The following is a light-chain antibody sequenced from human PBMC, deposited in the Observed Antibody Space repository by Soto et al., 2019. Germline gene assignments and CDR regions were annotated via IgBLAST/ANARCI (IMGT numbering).Light chain of an antibody. CDR3: QQYDTYSRT. Sequence: DVLMTQSPSTLSASVGDRVTITCRASQSISSWLAWYQQKAGKAPKLLIYRASYLEGGVPSRFSASGSGTEFTLTISSLQPDDFATYYCQQYDTYSRTFGQGTKVEIK. CDR1: QSISSW. J-gene: IGKJ1*01. V-gene: IGKV1-5*03. CDR2: RAS.